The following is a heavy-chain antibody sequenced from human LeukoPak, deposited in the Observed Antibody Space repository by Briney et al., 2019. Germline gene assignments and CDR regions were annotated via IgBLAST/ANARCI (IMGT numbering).Heavy chain of an antibody. D-gene: IGHD1-26*01. CDR3: APRYSGSYYADY. CDR2: FDPEDGET. Sequence: ASVNVSCTFSGYTLTELSMHWVRQVPGKGLEWMGGFDPEDGETIYAQKFQGRVTMTEDTSTDTAYMELSSLRSEDTAVYYCAPRYSGSYYADYWGQGTLVTVSS. CDR1: GYTLTELS. V-gene: IGHV1-24*01. J-gene: IGHJ4*02.